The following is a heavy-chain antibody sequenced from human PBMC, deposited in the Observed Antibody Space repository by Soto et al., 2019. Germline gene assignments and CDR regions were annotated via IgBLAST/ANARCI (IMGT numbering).Heavy chain of an antibody. CDR2: ISGSGGST. V-gene: IGHV3-23*01. J-gene: IGHJ4*02. CDR3: AKPPSIVGATSYFDY. D-gene: IGHD1-26*01. CDR1: GFTFSSYW. Sequence: GGSLRLSCAASGFTFSSYWMSWVRQASGKGLEWVSAISGSGGSTYYADSVKGRFTISRDNSKNTLYLQTTSLRAEDTAVYYCAKPPSIVGATSYFDYWGQGTLVTVSS.